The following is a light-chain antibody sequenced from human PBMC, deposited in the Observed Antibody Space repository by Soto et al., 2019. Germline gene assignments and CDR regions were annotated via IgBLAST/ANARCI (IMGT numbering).Light chain of an antibody. V-gene: IGKV1-39*01. CDR2: AAS. J-gene: IGKJ1*01. Sequence: YSLSASVGDRVTITWRGSQRIRXDLNWYQQKPGKAPKLLIYAASSLQSGVPSRFSGSGSGTDFTLTISSLQPEDFATYYCQQSYSTLWTFGQGTKVDIK. CDR3: QQSYSTLWT. CDR1: QRIRXD.